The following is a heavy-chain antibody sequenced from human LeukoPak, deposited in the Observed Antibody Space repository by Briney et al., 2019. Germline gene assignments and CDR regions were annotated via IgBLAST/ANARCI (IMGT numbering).Heavy chain of an antibody. D-gene: IGHD5-18*01. Sequence: SETLSLTCTVSGGSISSYYWSWIRQPAGKGLEWIGRIYTSGSTNYNPSLKSRVTMSVDTSKNQFSLKLSSVTAADTAVYYCARGRGEGYTYGRYYFDYWGQGTLVTVSS. V-gene: IGHV4-4*07. CDR1: GGSISSYY. J-gene: IGHJ4*02. CDR2: IYTSGST. CDR3: ARGRGEGYTYGRYYFDY.